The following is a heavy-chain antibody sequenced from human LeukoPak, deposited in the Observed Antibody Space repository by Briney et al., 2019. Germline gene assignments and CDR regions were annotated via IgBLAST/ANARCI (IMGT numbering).Heavy chain of an antibody. Sequence: GESLKISCKGSGYSFTNYWIGWVRQMPGKGLEWMGIIYLGDSHTRYSPSFQDQVTISADKSINTAYLQWSSLKASDTAMYYCARGPYGYASSATLGSYNWFDPWGQGTLVTVSS. D-gene: IGHD3-10*01. V-gene: IGHV5-51*01. CDR1: GYSFTNYW. CDR3: ARGPYGYASSATLGSYNWFDP. J-gene: IGHJ5*02. CDR2: IYLGDSHT.